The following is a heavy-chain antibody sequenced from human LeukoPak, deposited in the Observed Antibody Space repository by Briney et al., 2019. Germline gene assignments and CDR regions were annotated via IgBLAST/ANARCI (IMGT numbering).Heavy chain of an antibody. J-gene: IGHJ4*02. CDR2: ISYDGSNK. CDR1: GFTFSSNG. V-gene: IGHV3-30*18. CDR3: AKVGRQEFDY. Sequence: GGSLRLSCAASGFTFSSNGMHWVRQAPGKGLEWVGVISYDGSNKYYADSVKGRFTISRDNSKNTLYLQMNSLRAEDTAVYYCAKVGRQEFDYWGQGTLVTVSS.